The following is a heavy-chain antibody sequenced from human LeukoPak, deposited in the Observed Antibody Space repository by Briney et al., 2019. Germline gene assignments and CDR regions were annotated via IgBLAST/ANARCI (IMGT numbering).Heavy chain of an antibody. J-gene: IGHJ4*02. V-gene: IGHV4-30-4*07. CDR1: GGSISGGGYS. D-gene: IGHD6-19*01. CDR2: IYYTGNT. CDR3: ARHPIKLRWSSGWYYFDY. Sequence: SQTLSLTCAVSGGSISGGGYSWSWIRQPPGKGMEWIAYIYYTGNTYFNPSLKSRVTISVDTSKNQFSLTLKSVTDADTAVYYCARHPIKLRWSSGWYYFDYWGQGTLITVSS.